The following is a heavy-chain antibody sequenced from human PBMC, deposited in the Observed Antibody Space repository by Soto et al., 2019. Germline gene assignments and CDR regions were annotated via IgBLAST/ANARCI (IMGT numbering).Heavy chain of an antibody. D-gene: IGHD3-22*01. CDR1: GFSLSNARMG. CDR2: IFSNDEK. J-gene: IGHJ6*02. V-gene: IGHV2-26*01. Sequence: QVTLKESGPVLVKPTETLTLTCTVSGFSLSNARMGVSWIRQPPGKALEWLAHIFSNDEKSYSTSLKSRLTSSKDTSKSQVVLTMTNMDPVDTATYYCARILEGYDSSGYPTNYYGMDVWGQGTTVTVSS. CDR3: ARILEGYDSSGYPTNYYGMDV.